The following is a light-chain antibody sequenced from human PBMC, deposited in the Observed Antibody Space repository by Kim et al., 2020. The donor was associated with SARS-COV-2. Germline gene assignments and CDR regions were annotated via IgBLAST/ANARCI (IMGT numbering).Light chain of an antibody. V-gene: IGKV1-17*03. CDR3: LQHKSYPYT. Sequence: SASVGDSVPITCRASQDISNFLAWFQQNPGKVPKRLIYATSSVQSGVPSRFSGSGSGTEYSLTISSLQPEDFATYYCLQHKSYPYTLGQGTKLEI. CDR2: ATS. J-gene: IGKJ2*01. CDR1: QDISNF.